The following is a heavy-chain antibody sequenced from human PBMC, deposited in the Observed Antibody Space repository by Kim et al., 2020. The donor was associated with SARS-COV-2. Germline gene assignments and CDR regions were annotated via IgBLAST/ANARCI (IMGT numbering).Heavy chain of an antibody. Sequence: ASVKVSCKASGYTFTSVYMNWVRQAPGQGLEWMGIINPSDGTTSYPQKFQGRVTMTRDTSTSTVYMELSSLRSEDTAMYYCARGRPIDVWGKGTTVTVSS. CDR3: ARGRPIDV. CDR1: GYTFTSVY. CDR2: INPSDGTT. V-gene: IGHV1-46*01. J-gene: IGHJ6*03.